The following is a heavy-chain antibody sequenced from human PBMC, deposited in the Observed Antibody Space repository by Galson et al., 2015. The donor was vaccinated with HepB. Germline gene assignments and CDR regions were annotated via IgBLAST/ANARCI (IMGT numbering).Heavy chain of an antibody. V-gene: IGHV1-3*01. CDR1: GYTFTTFA. Sequence: SVKVSCKASGYTFTTFALHWVRQAPGQRLEWMGWMNAGTGNTKNSQKFQGRVTITRDTSASTAYLELNSLTSEDTAVYYCARDAQLLAIDAFDLWGQGTMVPVAS. D-gene: IGHD3-10*01. CDR3: ARDAQLLAIDAFDL. CDR2: MNAGTGNT. J-gene: IGHJ3*01.